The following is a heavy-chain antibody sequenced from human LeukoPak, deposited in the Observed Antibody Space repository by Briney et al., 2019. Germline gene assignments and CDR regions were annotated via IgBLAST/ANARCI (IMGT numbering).Heavy chain of an antibody. CDR2: ISGSGAST. J-gene: IGHJ4*02. D-gene: IGHD3-16*02. Sequence: GGSLKLSCVVSGFTFSDYAMSWVRQAPGKGLEWVSAISGSGASTIYADSVRGRFTISRDNSKNTLYLQMDSLRAEDTAVYYCAKDQDYDYIWGSSRVWGQGTLVTVSS. CDR1: GFTFSDYA. V-gene: IGHV3-23*01. CDR3: AKDQDYDYIWGSSRV.